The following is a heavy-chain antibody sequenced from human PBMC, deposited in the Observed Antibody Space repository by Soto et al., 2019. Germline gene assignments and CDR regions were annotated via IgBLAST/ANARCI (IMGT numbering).Heavy chain of an antibody. CDR3: AGGYSGYDYNFDC. J-gene: IGHJ4*02. D-gene: IGHD5-12*01. Sequence: PSLTCSVSGVVTSSGSYYWSWIRQSPLKGLECLGYIFNRGSAYYNPSLRSRVTNSIDTPKDEFSLTLSPVTAADTAVYFCAGGYSGYDYNFDCWRQESSVTVAS. V-gene: IGHV4-31*03. CDR1: GVVTSSGSYY. CDR2: IFNRGSA.